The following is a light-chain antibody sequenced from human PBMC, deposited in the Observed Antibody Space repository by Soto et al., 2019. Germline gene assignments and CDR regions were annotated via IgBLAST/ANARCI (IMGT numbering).Light chain of an antibody. CDR2: GAS. CDR3: QQYGSSPLYT. Sequence: EIVLTQSPGTLSLSPGERATLSCRASQSVSSNYLAWYQHKPGQAPRLLISGASSRTTGIPDRFSGSGSGTDFTLTISRLEPEDFAVYYCQQYGSSPLYTFGQGTKLEIK. CDR1: QSVSSNY. V-gene: IGKV3-20*01. J-gene: IGKJ2*01.